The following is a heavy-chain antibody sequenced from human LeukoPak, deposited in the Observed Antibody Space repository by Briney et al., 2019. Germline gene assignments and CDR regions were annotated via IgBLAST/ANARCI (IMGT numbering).Heavy chain of an antibody. J-gene: IGHJ3*02. CDR1: GYTFTGYY. CDR2: INPNSGGT. Sequence: ASVKVSCKASGYTFTGYYMHWVRQAPGQGLEWMGWINPNSGGTNYAQKFQGRVTMTRDTSISTAYMELSRLRSDDTAVYYCARASRWGTGDAFDIWGQGTMVTVSS. V-gene: IGHV1-2*02. CDR3: ARASRWGTGDAFDI. D-gene: IGHD1-1*01.